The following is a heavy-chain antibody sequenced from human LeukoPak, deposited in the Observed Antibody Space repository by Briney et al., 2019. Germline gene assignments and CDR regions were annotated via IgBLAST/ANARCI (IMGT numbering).Heavy chain of an antibody. J-gene: IGHJ5*02. D-gene: IGHD3-10*01. V-gene: IGHV1-46*01. CDR2: INPSGGST. CDR3: ARGTLSGSYYNTAWFDP. Sequence: ASVKVSCKASGYTFTSYYMHWVRQAHGQGLEGMGIINPSGGSTSYAQKFQGRVTMTRDTSTSTVYMELSSLRSEDTAVYYCARGTLSGSYYNTAWFDPWGQGTLVTVSS. CDR1: GYTFTSYY.